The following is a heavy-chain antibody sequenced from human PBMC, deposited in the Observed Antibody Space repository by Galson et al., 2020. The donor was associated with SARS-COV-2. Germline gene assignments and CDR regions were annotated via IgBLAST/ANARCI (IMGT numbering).Heavy chain of an antibody. D-gene: IGHD5-18*01. Sequence: KMSGPTLVKPTQTLTLTCTFSGFSLSTTTMAVGWIRQPPGKALEWLALIYWDDDKRYSPSLKNRLAITKDTSKNQVVLTMATMDPSDTATYYCVRYRLTYFDYWGQGTLVTVSS. CDR3: VRYRLTYFDY. CDR2: IYWDDDK. V-gene: IGHV2-5*02. J-gene: IGHJ4*02. CDR1: GFSLSTTTMA.